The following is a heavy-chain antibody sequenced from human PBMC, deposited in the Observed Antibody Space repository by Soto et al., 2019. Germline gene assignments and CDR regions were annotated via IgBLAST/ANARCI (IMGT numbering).Heavy chain of an antibody. CDR1: GFTVSNNY. CDR2: SYSGGST. CDR3: ARYSPAALQLWSYYYYYGMDV. V-gene: IGHV3-53*01. J-gene: IGHJ6*02. Sequence: GGSLRLSCVASGFTVSNNYMSWVRQAPGKGLEWVSVSYSGGSTDYADSVKGRFTISRDNSKNTLYLQMNSLRAEDTAVYYCARYSPAALQLWSYYYYYGMDVWGQGTTVT. D-gene: IGHD5-18*01.